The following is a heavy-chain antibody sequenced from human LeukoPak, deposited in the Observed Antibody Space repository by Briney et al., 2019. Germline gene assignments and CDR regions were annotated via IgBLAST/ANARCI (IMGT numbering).Heavy chain of an antibody. CDR3: AKATNYYYMDV. CDR2: IRYDETDK. V-gene: IGHV3-30*02. Sequence: PGGSLRLSCAASGFTFRSYGMHWVRQATGKGLEWVAFIRYDETDKYYADSVKGRFTISRGNSKNTLYLQMSSLRAEDTAVYYCAKATNYYYMDVWGKGTTVTVSS. CDR1: GFTFRSYG. J-gene: IGHJ6*03.